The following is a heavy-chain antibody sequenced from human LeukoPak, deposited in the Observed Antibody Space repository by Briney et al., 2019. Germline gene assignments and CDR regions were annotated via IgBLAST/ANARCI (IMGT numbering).Heavy chain of an antibody. J-gene: IGHJ4*02. CDR3: ARDLGNWGWNDF. Sequence: GGSLRLSCAASGFTFSSYVMHWVCQAPGKGLEWVAVIWYDGFNKYYADSVKGRFTISRDNSKNTLYLQMSSLGAEDTAVYYCARDLGNWGWNDFWGQGTLVTVSS. CDR2: IWYDGFNK. CDR1: GFTFSSYV. V-gene: IGHV3-33*01. D-gene: IGHD7-27*01.